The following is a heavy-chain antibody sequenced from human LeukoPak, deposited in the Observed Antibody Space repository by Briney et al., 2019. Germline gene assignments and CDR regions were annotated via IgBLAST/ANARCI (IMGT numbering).Heavy chain of an antibody. V-gene: IGHV4-59*01. CDR3: ARGRDGYKRFDY. CDR2: IYYSGST. CDR1: GGSISSYY. D-gene: IGHD5-24*01. Sequence: SETLSLTCTVSGGSISSYYWSWIRQPPGKGLEWIGYIYYSGSTNYNPSLKSRVTISVDTSKNQFSLKLSSVTAADTAVYYCARGRDGYKRFDYWGQGTLVTVSS. J-gene: IGHJ4*02.